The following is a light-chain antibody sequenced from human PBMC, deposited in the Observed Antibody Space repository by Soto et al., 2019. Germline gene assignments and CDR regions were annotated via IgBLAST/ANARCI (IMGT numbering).Light chain of an antibody. J-gene: IGKJ3*01. CDR2: DAS. V-gene: IGKV1-33*01. CDR3: QKCYYRPI. CDR1: HDITSY. Sequence: DIQMTQSPSSLSASVGDRVTITCQASHDITSYLNWYQHKPGKAPKLMIFDASILEAGVPPRFSGSGSGTDFTFTISSLQHEDVATYYCQKCYYRPIFGPGTTVDV.